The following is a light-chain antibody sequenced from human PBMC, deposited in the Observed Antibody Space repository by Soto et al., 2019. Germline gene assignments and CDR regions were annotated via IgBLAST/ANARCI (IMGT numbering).Light chain of an antibody. CDR3: QQTYSSPIT. CDR2: GAS. CDR1: QTVNNN. Sequence: VMTQAPATLSVSPGEGATLSCRASQTVNNNVAWYQLKDGQVPRLLIYGASTRATDIPARFSGSGSGTDFTLTSGSLQPEDFATYYCQQTYSSPITFGQGTRLEVK. V-gene: IGKV3-15*01. J-gene: IGKJ5*01.